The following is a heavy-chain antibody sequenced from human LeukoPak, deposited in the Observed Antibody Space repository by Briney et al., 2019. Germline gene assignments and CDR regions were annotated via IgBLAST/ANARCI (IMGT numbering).Heavy chain of an antibody. V-gene: IGHV4-39*06. D-gene: IGHD5-12*01. J-gene: IGHJ4*02. CDR2: IYYSGST. CDR1: GGSISSSSYY. CDR3: ARVSGYDTIDY. Sequence: SETLSLTCTVSGGSISSSSYYWGCIRLPPGKGRECIGRIYYSGSTYYNPSLKSRVTISVDTSKHQFALKLSSGTAADTAVYYCARVSGYDTIDYWGQGTLVTVSS.